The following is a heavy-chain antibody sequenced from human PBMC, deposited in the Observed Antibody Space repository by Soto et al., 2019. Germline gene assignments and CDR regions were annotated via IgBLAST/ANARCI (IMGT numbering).Heavy chain of an antibody. CDR2: INPNSGGT. V-gene: IGHV1-2*04. CDR3: ARDSGFGGDAFDI. Sequence: ASVEVSCKASGYTFTGYYMHWVRQAPGQGLEWMGWINPNSGGTNYAQKFQGWVTMTRDTSISTAYMELRSLRSDDTAVYYCARDSGFGGDAFDIWGQGTMVTVSS. CDR1: GYTFTGYY. J-gene: IGHJ3*02. D-gene: IGHD6-19*01.